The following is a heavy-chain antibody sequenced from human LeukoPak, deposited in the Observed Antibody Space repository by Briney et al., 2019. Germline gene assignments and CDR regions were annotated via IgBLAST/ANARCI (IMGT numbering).Heavy chain of an antibody. CDR1: GFTFSSYW. CDR3: ARDLYSSTSCYYDY. V-gene: IGHV3-7*01. D-gene: IGHD2-2*01. CDR2: IKQDGSEK. Sequence: GGSLRLSCAASGFTFSSYWMSWVRQAPGKGLEWVANIKQDGSEKYYVDSVKGRFTISRDNSKNTLYLQMNSLRAEDTAVYYCARDLYSSTSCYYDYWGQGTLVTVSS. J-gene: IGHJ4*02.